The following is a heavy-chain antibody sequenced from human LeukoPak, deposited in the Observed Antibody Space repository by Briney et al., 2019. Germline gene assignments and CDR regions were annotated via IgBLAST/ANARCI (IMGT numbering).Heavy chain of an antibody. CDR3: ATPGGYDSSGYPVY. V-gene: IGHV3-53*01. D-gene: IGHD3-22*01. CDR1: GFTVSSNY. CDR2: IYSGGST. J-gene: IGHJ4*02. Sequence: GGSPRLSCAASGFTVSSNYMSWVRQAPGRGLEWVSVIYSGGSTYYADSVKGRFTISRDNSKNTLYLQMNSLRAEDTAVYYCATPGGYDSSGYPVYWGQGTLVTVSS.